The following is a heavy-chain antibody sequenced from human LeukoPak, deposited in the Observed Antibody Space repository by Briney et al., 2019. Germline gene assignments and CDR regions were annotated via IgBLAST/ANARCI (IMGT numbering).Heavy chain of an antibody. CDR1: GYSISSRYY. Sequence: SETLSLTCTVSGYSISSRYYWGWIRPPPGKGLEWIGSIYHSGSTYYNPSLKSRVTISVDTSKNQFSLKLSSVTAADTAVYYCATGLSMVVGATDYWGQGTLVTVSS. J-gene: IGHJ4*02. CDR3: ATGLSMVVGATDY. CDR2: IYHSGST. D-gene: IGHD1-26*01. V-gene: IGHV4-38-2*02.